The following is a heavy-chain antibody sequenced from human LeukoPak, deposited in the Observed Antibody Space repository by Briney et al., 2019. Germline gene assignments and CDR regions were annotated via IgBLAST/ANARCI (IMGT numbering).Heavy chain of an antibody. CDR2: IYHSGST. V-gene: IGHV4-30-2*01. CDR1: GGSISSGGYS. D-gene: IGHD4-17*01. CDR3: ARTADYGDYFDY. Sequence: SETLSLTCAVSGGSISSGGYSWRWIRQPPGKGLEWIGYIYHSGSTYYNPSLKSRVTISVDRSKNRFSLKLSSVTAADTAVYYCARTADYGDYFDYWGQGTLVTVSS. J-gene: IGHJ4*02.